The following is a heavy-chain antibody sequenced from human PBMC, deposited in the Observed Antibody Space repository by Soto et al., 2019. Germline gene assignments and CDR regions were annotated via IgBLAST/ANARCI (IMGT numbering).Heavy chain of an antibody. V-gene: IGHV3-33*01. Sequence: GGSLRLSCAASGFTFISYGMHWVRQAPGKGLEWVAVIWYDGSNKYYADSVKGRFTISRDNSKNTLYLQMNSLRAEDTAVYYCARDHGPGVATIHFTFDYWGQGTLVTVSS. CDR2: IWYDGSNK. CDR1: GFTFISYG. D-gene: IGHD5-12*01. J-gene: IGHJ4*02. CDR3: ARDHGPGVATIHFTFDY.